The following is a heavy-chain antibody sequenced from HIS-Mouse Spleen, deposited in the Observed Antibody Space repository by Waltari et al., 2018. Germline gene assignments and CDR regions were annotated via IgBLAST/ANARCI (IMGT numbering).Heavy chain of an antibody. V-gene: IGHV4-31*03. CDR2: IYYSGRT. J-gene: IGHJ5*02. D-gene: IGHD3-3*01. CDR1: GGSISSGGYY. CDR3: ARSPYYDFWSGYSDNWFDP. Sequence: QVQLQESGPGLVKPSQTLSLTCTVSGGSISSGGYYWSWIRQHPGKGLEWLGYIYYSGRTYHNPSLKGGVTISVETSKNQFSLKLSSVTAADTAVYYCARSPYYDFWSGYSDNWFDPWGQGTLVTVSS.